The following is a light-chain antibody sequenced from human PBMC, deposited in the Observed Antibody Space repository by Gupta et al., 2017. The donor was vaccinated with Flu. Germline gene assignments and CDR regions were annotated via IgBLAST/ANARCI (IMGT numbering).Light chain of an antibody. CDR1: QSVLYSSNNKNY. CDR2: WAS. V-gene: IGKV4-1*01. J-gene: IGKJ2*03. Sequence: DIVMTQSPDSLAVSLGERATINCKSSQSVLYSSNNKNYLAWYQQKPGQPPKVLIYWASTRESGVPDRFSGSGSGTDFTLTISSLQAEDVAVYYCQQYYDTPYSFGHGTKLEIK. CDR3: QQYYDTPYS.